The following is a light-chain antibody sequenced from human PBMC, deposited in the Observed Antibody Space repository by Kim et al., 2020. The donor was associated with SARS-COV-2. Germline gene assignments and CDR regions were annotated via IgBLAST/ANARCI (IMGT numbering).Light chain of an antibody. CDR1: QHIAKT. V-gene: IGKV1-27*01. Sequence: SIVDRVTTTCWGRQHIAKTLAKYQQKPGKVPQVLIYCASTFQSGGLSRCCGSGSGTEFTLTIVSLQTEDVLAYYYQKYNNAPWTFGPGTKVDIK. CDR2: CAS. J-gene: IGKJ1*01. CDR3: QKYNNAPWT.